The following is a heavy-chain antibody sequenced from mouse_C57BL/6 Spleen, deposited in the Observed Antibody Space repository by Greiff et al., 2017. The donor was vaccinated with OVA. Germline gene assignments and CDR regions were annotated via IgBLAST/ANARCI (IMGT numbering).Heavy chain of an antibody. CDR2: IDPSDSYT. CDR3: ARRVGLHYFDY. D-gene: IGHD4-1*01. Sequence: QVQLQQPGAELVRPGTSVKLSCKASGYTFTSYWMHWVKQRPGQGLEWIGVIDPSDSYTNYNQKFKGKATLTVDTSSSTAYMQLSSLTSEDSAVYYCARRVGLHYFDYWGQGTTLTVSS. V-gene: IGHV1-59*01. J-gene: IGHJ2*01. CDR1: GYTFTSYW.